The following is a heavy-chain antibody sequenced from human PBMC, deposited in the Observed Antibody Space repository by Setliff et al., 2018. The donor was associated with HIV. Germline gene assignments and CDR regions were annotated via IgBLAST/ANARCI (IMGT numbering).Heavy chain of an antibody. CDR3: ARQMPIPGIAITPVDY. D-gene: IGHD5-12*01. CDR2: IYVYNSERT. J-gene: IGHJ4*02. Sequence: KTSETLSLTCSVSGGSFSGYYWSWIRQPPGKGLEWIGYIYVYNSERTNYNPSLTSRVTISVDTSKSQFSLTLTSVTAADTAVYYCARQMPIPGIAITPVDYWGQGALVTVSS. V-gene: IGHV4-59*08. CDR1: GGSFSGYY.